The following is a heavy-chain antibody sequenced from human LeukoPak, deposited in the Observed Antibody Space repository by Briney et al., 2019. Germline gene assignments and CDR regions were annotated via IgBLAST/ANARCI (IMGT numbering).Heavy chain of an antibody. CDR2: ISSSSSTI. D-gene: IGHD2-15*01. CDR1: GFAFRSYS. V-gene: IGHV3-48*01. Sequence: GGSLRLSCAASGFAFRSYSMNWVRQALGKGLEWVLYISSSSSTIYYADSVKGRFTISRDNAKNSLYLQMNSLRAEDTAVYYCARDPGQDETFYFDYWGQGTLVTVSS. CDR3: ARDPGQDETFYFDY. J-gene: IGHJ4*02.